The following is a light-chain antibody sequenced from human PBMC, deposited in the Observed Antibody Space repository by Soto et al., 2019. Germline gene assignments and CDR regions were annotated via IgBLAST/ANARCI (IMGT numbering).Light chain of an antibody. Sequence: QSALTQPPSVSGAPGQRVTISCTGSNSNIGAGYDVHWYQQLPGTAPKLLIYANSNRPSGVPDRFSGSKSGTSASLAITGLKAEDEADYYSQPYARSLRARVFGGGTKLT. J-gene: IGLJ3*02. V-gene: IGLV1-40*01. CDR1: NSNIGAGYD. CDR3: QPYARSLRARV. CDR2: ANS.